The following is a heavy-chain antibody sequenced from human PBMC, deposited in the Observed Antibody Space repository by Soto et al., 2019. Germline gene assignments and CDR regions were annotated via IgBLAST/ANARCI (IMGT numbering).Heavy chain of an antibody. V-gene: IGHV3-7*01. CDR3: AGASERY. Sequence: GSLRLSCAASGFYFSTYWMSWVRQAPGKGLEWVANIKPDGSERRYVDSVRGRFTISRDNARNSLYLQMNSLSADDTAVYYCAGASERYWGQGTLVTVSS. CDR1: GFYFSTYW. J-gene: IGHJ4*02. CDR2: IKPDGSER. D-gene: IGHD3-16*01.